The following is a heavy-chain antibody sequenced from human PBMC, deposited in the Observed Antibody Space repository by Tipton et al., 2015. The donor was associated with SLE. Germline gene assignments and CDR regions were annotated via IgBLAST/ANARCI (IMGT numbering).Heavy chain of an antibody. V-gene: IGHV3-30*02. J-gene: IGHJ4*02. Sequence: FTISRDNSQNTLYLQMNSLRAEDTAVYYCAKDLGDYDSSGYTFDYWGQGTLVTVSS. D-gene: IGHD3-22*01. CDR3: AKDLGDYDSSGYTFDY.